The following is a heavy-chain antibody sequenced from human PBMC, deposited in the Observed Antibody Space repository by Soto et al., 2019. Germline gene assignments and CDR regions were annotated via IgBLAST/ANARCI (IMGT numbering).Heavy chain of an antibody. D-gene: IGHD3-3*01. V-gene: IGHV1-8*01. CDR1: GYTFTSYD. CDR3: ARGRLRFLEWLFPPYDYYYGMDV. Sequence: AASVKVSCKASGYTFTSYDINWVRQANGQGLEWMGWMNPNSGNTGYAQKFQGRVTMTRNTSISTAYMELSSLRSEDTAVYYCARGRLRFLEWLFPPYDYYYGMDVWGQGTTVTVSS. CDR2: MNPNSGNT. J-gene: IGHJ6*02.